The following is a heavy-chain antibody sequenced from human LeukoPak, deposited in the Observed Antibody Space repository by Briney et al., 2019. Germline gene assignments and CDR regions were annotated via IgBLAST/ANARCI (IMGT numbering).Heavy chain of an antibody. D-gene: IGHD2-15*01. V-gene: IGHV4-4*07. CDR1: GGSISRYY. J-gene: IGHJ6*02. CDR2: IYTSGST. CDR3: ARGYWDISYCYCMDV. Sequence: SETLSLTCTVSGGSISRYYWSWIRQPAGKGLEWIGRIYTSGSTNYNPSLKSRVTMSVDTSKNRVSLQLISVTAADTAVYYCARGYWDISYCYCMDVWGQGTSVTVSS.